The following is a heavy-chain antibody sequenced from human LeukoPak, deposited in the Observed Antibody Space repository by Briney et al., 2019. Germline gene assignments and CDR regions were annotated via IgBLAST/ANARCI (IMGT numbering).Heavy chain of an antibody. Sequence: SETLALTCTVSGGSISSYYWSWIRQPPGQGLEWIGFIVYSGSTNYNPSLKSRVTISIDTSNNQLSLKLSSVTAADTAVYYCARHREMDSYEAFDMWGQGTMVTVSS. CDR1: GGSISSYY. J-gene: IGHJ3*02. CDR3: ARHREMDSYEAFDM. CDR2: IVYSGST. D-gene: IGHD5-24*01. V-gene: IGHV4-59*08.